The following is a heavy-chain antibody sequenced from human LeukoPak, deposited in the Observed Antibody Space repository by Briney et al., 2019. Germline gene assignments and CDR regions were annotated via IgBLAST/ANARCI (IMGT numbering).Heavy chain of an antibody. CDR3: ARVHCSGGSCYSYYYYGMDV. J-gene: IGHJ6*02. CDR2: FIPILGIA. CDR1: GGTFSSYA. V-gene: IGHV1-69*04. Sequence: GASVKVSCKASGGTFSSYAISWVRQAPGQGLEWMGRFIPILGIANYAQKFQGRVTITADKSTSTAYMELSSLRSEDTAVYYCARVHCSGGSCYSYYYYGMDVWGQGTTVTVSS. D-gene: IGHD2-15*01.